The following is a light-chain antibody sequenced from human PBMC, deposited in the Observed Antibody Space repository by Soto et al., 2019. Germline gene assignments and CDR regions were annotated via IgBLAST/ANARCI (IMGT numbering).Light chain of an antibody. J-gene: IGLJ1*01. CDR1: SSNIGSNF. V-gene: IGLV1-47*01. CDR3: VAWDASLSAHV. Sequence: QSVLTQSPSPSGTPGQRVTISCSGSSSNIGSNFVYWYQQLPGTAPKLLIYRNDQRPSGVPDRFSGSKSGTSASLAISGRRSEDEADYYCVAWDASLSAHVFGTGTKLTVL. CDR2: RND.